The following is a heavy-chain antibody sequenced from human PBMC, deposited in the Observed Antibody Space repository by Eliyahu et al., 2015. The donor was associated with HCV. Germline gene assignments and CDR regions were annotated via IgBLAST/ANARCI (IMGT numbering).Heavy chain of an antibody. J-gene: IGHJ4*02. CDR3: ARYPNILITFGGVIV. CDR1: GGSISSSSYF. D-gene: IGHD3-16*02. V-gene: IGHV4-39*01. CDR2: IYYSGST. Sequence: QLQLQESGPGLVKPSETLSLTCTVSGGSISSSSYFWGWIRQPPGKGLXXIGSIYYSGSTYYNPSLKSRVTISVDTSKKKVSLKLNSVTAADTAVYYCARYPNILITFGGVIVWGQGTLVTVSS.